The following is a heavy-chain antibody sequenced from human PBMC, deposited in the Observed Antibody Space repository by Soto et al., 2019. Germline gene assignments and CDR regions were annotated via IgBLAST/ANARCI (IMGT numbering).Heavy chain of an antibody. CDR3: ARDRGVYSSGWTRVDAFDI. D-gene: IGHD6-19*01. CDR2: IIPIFGTA. CDR1: GGTFSSYA. J-gene: IGHJ3*02. Sequence: ASVKVSCKASGGTFSSYAISWVRQAPGQGLEWMGGIIPIFGTANYAQKFQGRVTITADESTSTAYMELSSLGSEDTAVYYCARDRGVYSSGWTRVDAFDIWGQGTMVTVSS. V-gene: IGHV1-69*13.